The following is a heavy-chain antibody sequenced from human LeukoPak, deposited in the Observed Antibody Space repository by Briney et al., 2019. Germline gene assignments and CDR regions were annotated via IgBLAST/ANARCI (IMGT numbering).Heavy chain of an antibody. CDR1: GGSISSSSYY. CDR3: ARAFRMYALHNWFDP. J-gene: IGHJ5*02. V-gene: IGHV4-39*06. CDR2: IYYSGST. Sequence: SETLSLTCTVSGGSISSSSYYWGWIRQPPGKGLEWIGSIYYSGSTYYNPSLESRVTISVDTSKNQFALKLSSVTAADTAVYYCARAFRMYALHNWFDPWGQGTLVTVSS. D-gene: IGHD2-8*01.